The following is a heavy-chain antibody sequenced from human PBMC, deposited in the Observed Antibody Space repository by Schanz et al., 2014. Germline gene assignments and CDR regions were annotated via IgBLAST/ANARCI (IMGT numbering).Heavy chain of an antibody. Sequence: VQLVESGGGVVQFGRSLRLSCVASGFTFSSYGMHWVRQAPGKGLEWVSSISSSSSYKYYADSVKGRFTISRDNAKNSLYLQMNSLRAEDTAVYYCAREEGWGIAAAGPKHYYYGMDVWGQGTTGTVSS. J-gene: IGHJ6*02. V-gene: IGHV3-21*01. CDR3: AREEGWGIAAAGPKHYYYGMDV. D-gene: IGHD6-13*01. CDR2: ISSSSSYK. CDR1: GFTFSSYG.